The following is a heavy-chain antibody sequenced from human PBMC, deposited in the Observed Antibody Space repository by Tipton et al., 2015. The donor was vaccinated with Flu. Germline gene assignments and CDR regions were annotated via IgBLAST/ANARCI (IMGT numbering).Heavy chain of an antibody. CDR3: AKDYYDSSCYYGIYY. CDR2: ISWNSGSI. J-gene: IGHJ4*02. D-gene: IGHD3-22*01. Sequence: SLRLSCAASGFTFDDYGMHWVRQAPGKGLEWVSGISWNSGSIGYADSVKGRFTISRDNAKNSLYLQMNSLRAEDTALYYCAKDYYDSSCYYGIYYWGQGTLVTVSS. CDR1: GFTFDDYG. V-gene: IGHV3-9*01.